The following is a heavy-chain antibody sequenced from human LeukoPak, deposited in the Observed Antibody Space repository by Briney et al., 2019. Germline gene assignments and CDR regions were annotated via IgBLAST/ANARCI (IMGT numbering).Heavy chain of an antibody. J-gene: IGHJ4*02. D-gene: IGHD3-9*01. CDR3: ASALTKYDVLTGYSAFDY. V-gene: IGHV3-23*01. CDR2: ISGSGSST. Sequence: PGGSLRLSCAASGFTFSSYGMSWVRQPPGKGMEWVSAISGSGSSTYYADSVKGRLTISRDNCKNTLYLQMNRLRADDTAVYYCASALTKYDVLTGYSAFDYWGQGTLVTVTS. CDR1: GFTFSSYG.